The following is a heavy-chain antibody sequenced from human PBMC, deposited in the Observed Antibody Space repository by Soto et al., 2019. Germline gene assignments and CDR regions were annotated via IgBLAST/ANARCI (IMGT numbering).Heavy chain of an antibody. Sequence: EVQLLESGGGLVQPGGSLRLSCAASGFTFSNNAMSWVRQAPGKGLEWVSAISDGGGSTYYADSVKGRLTISRDNSKNTLYLQMNSLRGEDTAVYYCARDPGKWGRSYYGMDVWGQGTTVTVSS. J-gene: IGHJ6*02. V-gene: IGHV3-23*01. CDR2: ISDGGGST. D-gene: IGHD3-16*01. CDR3: ARDPGKWGRSYYGMDV. CDR1: GFTFSNNA.